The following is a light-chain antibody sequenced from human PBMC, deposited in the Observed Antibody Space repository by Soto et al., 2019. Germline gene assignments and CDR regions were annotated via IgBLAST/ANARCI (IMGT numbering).Light chain of an antibody. Sequence: QPVLTQPPSVSGAPGQRVTISCTGSSSNIGAGYDVHWYQQLPGTAPKLLIYGNSNRPSGVPDRFSGSKSGTSASLAITGLQAEDDADYDCQSYYSSLSGLVFGTGTKLTVL. J-gene: IGLJ1*01. CDR3: QSYYSSLSGLV. CDR1: SSNIGAGYD. V-gene: IGLV1-40*01. CDR2: GNS.